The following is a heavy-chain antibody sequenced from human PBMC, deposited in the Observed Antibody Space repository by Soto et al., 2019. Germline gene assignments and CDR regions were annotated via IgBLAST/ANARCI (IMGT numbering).Heavy chain of an antibody. CDR1: GFTVSSNY. CDR3: ARPGIAAAGTEDY. Sequence: EVQLVESGGGLVQPGGSLRLSCAASGFTVSSNYMSWVRQAPGKGLEWVSVIYSGGSTYYADSVKGRFTISRDNSKNTLYLQMKRLRAEDTAVYYCARPGIAAAGTEDYWGQGTLVTVSS. D-gene: IGHD6-13*01. J-gene: IGHJ4*02. V-gene: IGHV3-66*04. CDR2: IYSGGST.